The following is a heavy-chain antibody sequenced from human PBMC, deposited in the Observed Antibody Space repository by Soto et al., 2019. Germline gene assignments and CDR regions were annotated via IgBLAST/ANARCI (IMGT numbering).Heavy chain of an antibody. V-gene: IGHV3-74*01. J-gene: IGHJ6*03. Sequence: EVQLVEAGGGLVQPGGSLRLSCEASGFTFSSYWMEWVRQAPGKGLVWVSRIRSDGGTNYADSVKGRFTVSRDNAKNTLYLQMNSLRAEDSAVYYCAREKKTEVTSAPAFMDVWGKGTTVTVSS. CDR1: GFTFSSYW. CDR3: AREKKTEVTSAPAFMDV. D-gene: IGHD2-21*02. CDR2: IRSDGGT.